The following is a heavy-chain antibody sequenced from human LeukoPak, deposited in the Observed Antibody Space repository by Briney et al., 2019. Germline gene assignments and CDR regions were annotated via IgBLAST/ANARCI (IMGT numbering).Heavy chain of an antibody. CDR2: ISSSGSTI. CDR1: GFTFSSYS. Sequence: GGSLRLSCAASGFTFSSYSMNWVRQAPGKGLEWVSYISSSGSTIDYADSVQGRFTTSRDTAKNSLYLQMNSLRAEDTAIYYCSRLRGYSYGYGDYWGQGTLVTVSS. V-gene: IGHV3-48*03. D-gene: IGHD5-18*01. J-gene: IGHJ4*02. CDR3: SRLRGYSYGYGDY.